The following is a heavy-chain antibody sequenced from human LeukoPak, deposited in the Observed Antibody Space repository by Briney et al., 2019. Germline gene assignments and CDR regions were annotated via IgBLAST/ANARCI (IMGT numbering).Heavy chain of an antibody. CDR1: GFTLSSYW. Sequence: GGSLRLSCAASGFTLSSYWMSWVRQAPGKGLEWVANIKQDGSEKYYVDSVKGRFTISRDNAKNSLYLQMNSLRAEDTAVYYCARGLRNYYDSSGLDAFDIWGQGTMVTVSS. D-gene: IGHD3-22*01. CDR2: IKQDGSEK. J-gene: IGHJ3*02. CDR3: ARGLRNYYDSSGLDAFDI. V-gene: IGHV3-7*01.